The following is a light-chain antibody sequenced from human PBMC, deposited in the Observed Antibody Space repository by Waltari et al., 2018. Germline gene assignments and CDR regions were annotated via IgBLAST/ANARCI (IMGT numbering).Light chain of an antibody. V-gene: IGLV1-44*01. CDR1: SSKIGSKS. Sequence: QSVLTQPPSASGTPGQTVSISCSGSSSKIGSKSVNWYQQVPGTAPKLLIYSNNQRPSGVPDRFSGSKSGTSASLAISGLQSEDEAYYYCATWDDSLNGLFGGGTKLTVL. CDR2: SNN. CDR3: ATWDDSLNGL. J-gene: IGLJ2*01.